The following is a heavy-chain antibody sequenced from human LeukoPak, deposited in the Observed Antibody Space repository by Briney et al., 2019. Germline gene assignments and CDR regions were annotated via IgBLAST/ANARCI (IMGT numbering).Heavy chain of an antibody. Sequence: PGGSLRLSCAASGFTFSSYSMNWVRQAPGKGLEWVPSISSSSSYIYYADSVKGRFTISRDNAKNSLYLQMNSLRAEDTAVYYCAREDALLWFGTSIYYMDVWGKGTTVTVSS. CDR3: AREDALLWFGTSIYYMDV. CDR1: GFTFSSYS. V-gene: IGHV3-21*01. CDR2: ISSSSSYI. J-gene: IGHJ6*03. D-gene: IGHD3-10*01.